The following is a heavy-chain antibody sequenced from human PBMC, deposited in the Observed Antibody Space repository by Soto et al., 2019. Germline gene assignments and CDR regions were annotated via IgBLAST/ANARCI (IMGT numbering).Heavy chain of an antibody. CDR1: GITFSDCY. D-gene: IGHD3-10*01. Sequence: QVQLVESGGGLVKPGGSLRLSCAASGITFSDCYRNWIRQAPGKGLEWVSYMSSSGDSINYAGSVRGRFTVSRDNAKNSRYLQMNSLRAEDTAMYYCARVRFGQWGYAMDVWGQGTTVTVSS. CDR2: MSSSGDSI. CDR3: ARVRFGQWGYAMDV. J-gene: IGHJ6*02. V-gene: IGHV3-11*01.